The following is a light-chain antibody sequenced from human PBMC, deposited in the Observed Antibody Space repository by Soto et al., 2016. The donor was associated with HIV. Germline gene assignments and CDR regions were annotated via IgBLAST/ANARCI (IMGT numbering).Light chain of an antibody. V-gene: IGLV3-21*02. CDR2: DDG. CDR1: ILQLKL. CDR3: QMWDTSSDHWV. J-gene: IGLJ3*02. Sequence: SYELTQPPSVSVAPGRRPGLPVKKTILQLKLVQWYQQMPGQAPVLVVYDDGGRPSAIPARFAAFNSGNTATLIINRVEAGDEADYYCQMWDTSSDHWVFGGGTKLTVL.